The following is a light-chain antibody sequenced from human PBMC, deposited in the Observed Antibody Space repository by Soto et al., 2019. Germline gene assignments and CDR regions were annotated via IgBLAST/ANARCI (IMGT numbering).Light chain of an antibody. Sequence: QSVLTQPPSASGSPGQSVTISCTGSSSDVGGYNYVSWYQQHPGKVPKLMVYEVNKRPSGVPDRFSGSKSGNTASLTVSGLQCEDEADYYFTSYAGGNNVFGTGTKLTVL. CDR3: TSYAGGNNV. CDR1: SSDVGGYNY. V-gene: IGLV2-8*01. CDR2: EVN. J-gene: IGLJ1*01.